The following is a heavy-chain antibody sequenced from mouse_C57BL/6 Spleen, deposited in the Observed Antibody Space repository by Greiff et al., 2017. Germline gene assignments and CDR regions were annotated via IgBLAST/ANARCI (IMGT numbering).Heavy chain of an antibody. CDR2: ISSGGSYT. J-gene: IGHJ4*01. CDR3: ARLRDYDGYAMDY. Sequence: EVKLVESGGDLVKPGGSLKLSCAASGFTFSSYGMSWVRQTPDKRLEWVATISSGGSYTYYPDSVKGRFTISRDNAKNTLYLQMSSLKSEDTAVYYCARLRDYDGYAMDYWGQGTSVTVSS. CDR1: GFTFSSYG. D-gene: IGHD2-4*01. V-gene: IGHV5-6*01.